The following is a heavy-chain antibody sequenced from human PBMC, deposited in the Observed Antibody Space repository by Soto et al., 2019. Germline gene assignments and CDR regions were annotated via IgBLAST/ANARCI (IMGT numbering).Heavy chain of an antibody. CDR2: IYYRGST. D-gene: IGHD3-10*01. J-gene: IGHJ6*02. V-gene: IGHV4-30-4*01. CDR3: ARVGFGELLAHGMDV. CDR1: GGSISSGDYY. Sequence: QVQLQESGPGLVKPSQTLSLTCTVSGGSISSGDYYWSWIRQPPGKGLEWIGYIYYRGSTYYNPSLKSRVTISVDTSKNPFPLKLSSVTAADTAVYYCARVGFGELLAHGMDVWGQGTTVTVSS.